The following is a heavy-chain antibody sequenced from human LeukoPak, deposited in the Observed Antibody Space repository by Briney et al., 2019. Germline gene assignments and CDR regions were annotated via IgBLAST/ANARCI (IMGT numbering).Heavy chain of an antibody. V-gene: IGHV1-18*01. Sequence: ASVKVSCKASGYTFTSYGISWVRQAPGQGLEWMGWISAYNGNTNYAQKLQGRVTMTTDTSTSTAYMELRSLRSDDTAVYYCARVRIFGAVIPRPDAFDIWGQGTMVTVSS. CDR2: ISAYNGNT. CDR1: GYTFTSYG. D-gene: IGHD3-3*01. J-gene: IGHJ3*02. CDR3: ARVRIFGAVIPRPDAFDI.